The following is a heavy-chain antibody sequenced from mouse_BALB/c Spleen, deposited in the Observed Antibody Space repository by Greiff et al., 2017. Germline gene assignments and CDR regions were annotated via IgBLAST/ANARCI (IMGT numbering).Heavy chain of an antibody. J-gene: IGHJ4*01. D-gene: IGHD2-13*01. V-gene: IGHV5-6*01. CDR1: GFTFSSYG. Sequence: EVQLVESGGDLVKPGGSLKLSCAASGFTFSSYGMSWVSQTPDKRLEWVACISRGGSYTYYPDSVKGRFTITRDNAKNTLYLQMSSLKSEDTAMYYCSRLDEGDLPGYAIDYWGQGTSVTVSS. CDR3: SRLDEGDLPGYAIDY. CDR2: ISRGGSYT.